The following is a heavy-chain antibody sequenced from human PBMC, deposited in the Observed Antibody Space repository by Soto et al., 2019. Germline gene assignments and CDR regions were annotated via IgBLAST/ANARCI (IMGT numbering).Heavy chain of an antibody. Sequence: EVQLLESGGNSVQPGESLRLSCAAPGFTFSSYAMSWVRQAPGKGLEWVSHISSVYDTYYADSVKGRFTISRDNSKNTLYLQMNGLRAEDTAVYFCTKTYRDTAYATGLLAAFDVWGQGTMVTVSS. D-gene: IGHD2-2*01. CDR2: ISSVYDT. CDR3: TKTYRDTAYATGLLAAFDV. V-gene: IGHV3-23*01. CDR1: GFTFSSYA. J-gene: IGHJ3*01.